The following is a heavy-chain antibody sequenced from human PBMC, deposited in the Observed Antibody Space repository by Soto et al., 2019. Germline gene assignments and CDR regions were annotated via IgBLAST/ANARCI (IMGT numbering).Heavy chain of an antibody. D-gene: IGHD6-19*01. CDR2: IWYDGSNK. Sequence: QVQLVESGGGVVQPGRSLRLSCAASGFSFSNYGMHWVRQAPGKGLEWVAVIWYDGSNKYYANSVKGRFTISRDNSKNTLYLQMYSLIVEDTAVYYCERVIVLAGNGGDRFGPWGQGIRVTVSP. CDR1: GFSFSNYG. V-gene: IGHV3-33*01. CDR3: ERVIVLAGNGGDRFGP. J-gene: IGHJ5*02.